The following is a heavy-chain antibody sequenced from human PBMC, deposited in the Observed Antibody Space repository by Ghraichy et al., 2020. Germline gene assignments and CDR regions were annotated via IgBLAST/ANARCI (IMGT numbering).Heavy chain of an antibody. CDR2: IVVGSGNT. J-gene: IGHJ5*02. CDR1: GFTFTSSA. CDR3: AADAIYCSSTSCYHNWFDP. V-gene: IGHV1-58*02. Sequence: SVKVSRKASGFTFTSSAMQWVRQARGQRLEWIGWIVVGSGNTNYAQKFQERVTITRDMSTSTAYMELSSLRSEDTAVYYCAADAIYCSSTSCYHNWFDPWGQGTLVTVSS. D-gene: IGHD2-2*01.